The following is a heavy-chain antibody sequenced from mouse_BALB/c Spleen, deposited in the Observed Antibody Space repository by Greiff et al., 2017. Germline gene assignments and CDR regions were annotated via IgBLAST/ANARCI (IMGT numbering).Heavy chain of an antibody. CDR2: IDPENGDT. CDR3: NADGNYSFAY. J-gene: IGHJ3*01. D-gene: IGHD2-1*01. Sequence: VQLQQSGAELVRSGASVKLSCTASGFNIKDYYMHWVKQRPEQGLEWIGWIDPENGDTEYAPKFQGKATMTADTSSNTAYLQLSSLTSEDTAFYYCNADGNYSFAYWGQGTLVTVSA. V-gene: IGHV14-4*02. CDR1: GFNIKDYY.